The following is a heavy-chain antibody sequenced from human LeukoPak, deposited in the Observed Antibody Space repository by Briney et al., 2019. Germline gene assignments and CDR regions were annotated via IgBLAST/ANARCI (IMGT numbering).Heavy chain of an antibody. J-gene: IGHJ4*02. Sequence: SETLSLTCTVSGGSISSYYWSWIRQPPGKGLEWIGYIYYSGSTNYNPSLKGRVTISVDTSKNQFSLNLSSVTAADTAVYYCARGRGFSYGATTGFDYWGQGTLVTVSS. D-gene: IGHD5-18*01. CDR3: ARGRGFSYGATTGFDY. V-gene: IGHV4-59*01. CDR1: GGSISSYY. CDR2: IYYSGST.